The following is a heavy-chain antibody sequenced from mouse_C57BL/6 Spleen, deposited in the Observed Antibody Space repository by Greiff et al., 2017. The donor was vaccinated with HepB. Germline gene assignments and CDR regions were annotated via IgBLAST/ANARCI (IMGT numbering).Heavy chain of an antibody. CDR2: IRLKSDNYAP. V-gene: IGHV6-3*01. J-gene: IGHJ3*01. Sequence: EVMLVESGGGLVQPGGSMKLSCVASGFTFSNYWMNWVRQSPEKGLEWVAQIRLKSDNYAPHYAESVKGRFTISRDYSKSSVYLQMNNLRAEDTGIYYCTAYYGSTFAYWGQGTLVTVSA. CDR1: GFTFSNYW. D-gene: IGHD1-1*01. CDR3: TAYYGSTFAY.